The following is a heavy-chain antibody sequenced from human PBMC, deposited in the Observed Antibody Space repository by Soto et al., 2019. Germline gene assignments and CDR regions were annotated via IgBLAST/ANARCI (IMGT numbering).Heavy chain of an antibody. CDR2: IYYSGST. CDR1: GDSISSYY. D-gene: IGHD4-17*01. V-gene: IGHV4-59*01. Sequence: QVQLQGSGPGLLKPSETLSLTCTVSGDSISSYYWSWIRQPPGKGLEWIGYIYYSGSTNYNPSLKSRVTISVDTSKNQFSLKLSSVTAADTAVYYCARSNGDYGDYWSPGTLVTVSS. CDR3: ARSNGDYGDY. J-gene: IGHJ4*02.